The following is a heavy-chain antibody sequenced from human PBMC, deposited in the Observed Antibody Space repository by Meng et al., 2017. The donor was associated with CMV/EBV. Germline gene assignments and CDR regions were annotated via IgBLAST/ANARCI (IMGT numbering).Heavy chain of an antibody. Sequence: GESLKISCAASGFTFSSYSMNWVRQVPGKGLEWVSSISSSSSYIYYADSVKGRFTISRDNAKNSLYLQMNSLRAEDTAVYYCARRYNWNDGSWRIVVGGDWTPTNYYYYGMDVWGQGTTVTVSS. CDR1: GFTFSSYS. V-gene: IGHV3-21*01. J-gene: IGHJ6*02. D-gene: IGHD1-1*01. CDR3: ARRYNWNDGSWRIVVGGDWTPTNYYYYGMDV. CDR2: ISSSSSYI.